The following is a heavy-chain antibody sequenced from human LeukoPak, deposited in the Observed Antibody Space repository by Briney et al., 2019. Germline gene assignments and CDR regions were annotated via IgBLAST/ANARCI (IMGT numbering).Heavy chain of an antibody. Sequence: GGSLRLSCAAPGFTLSTSWMGWVRQAPGKGLEWVANIKQDGSEKYYVDSVRGRFTISRDNAKNSLYLQMNSLRAEDTAVYYCARDRFYGDYAGVADYWGQGTLVTVSS. CDR1: GFTLSTSW. J-gene: IGHJ4*02. CDR2: IKQDGSEK. D-gene: IGHD4-17*01. V-gene: IGHV3-7*01. CDR3: ARDRFYGDYAGVADY.